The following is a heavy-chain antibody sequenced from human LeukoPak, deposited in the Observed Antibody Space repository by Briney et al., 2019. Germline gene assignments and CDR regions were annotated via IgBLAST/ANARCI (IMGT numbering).Heavy chain of an antibody. D-gene: IGHD1-26*01. J-gene: IGHJ1*01. V-gene: IGHV4-30-2*01. Sequence: PSETLSLTCTVSGDSTYNSIYYWAWIRQPPGKGLEWIGYTYHSGSTYYNPSLKSRVTISVDRSKNQFSLKLSSVTAADTAVYYCARSGELASFQHWGQGTLVTVSS. CDR2: TYHSGST. CDR3: ARSGELASFQH. CDR1: GDSTYNSIYY.